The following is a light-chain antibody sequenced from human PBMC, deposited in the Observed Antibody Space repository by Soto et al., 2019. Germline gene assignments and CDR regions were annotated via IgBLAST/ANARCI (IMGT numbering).Light chain of an antibody. Sequence: QSVLTQPASVSGSPGQSITISCTGTSSDVGGYNYVYWYQQHPGKAPKLMIYEVTNRPSGVSNRFSGSKSGNTASLTISGLQADDEADYYCSSYTSSSPYVFGTGTKLTVL. J-gene: IGLJ1*01. V-gene: IGLV2-14*01. CDR3: SSYTSSSPYV. CDR1: SSDVGGYNY. CDR2: EVT.